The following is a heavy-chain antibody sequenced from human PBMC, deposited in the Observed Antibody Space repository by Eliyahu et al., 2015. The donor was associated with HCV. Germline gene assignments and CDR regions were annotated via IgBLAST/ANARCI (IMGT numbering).Heavy chain of an antibody. CDR3: AKLGVRIATTGVDY. J-gene: IGHJ4*02. Sequence: EVQLLESGGSSVQXGGSLRLSCAHSGFAFNSHVLYWVRQAPGKGLEWVSAISXSGDYTSYTDSVKGRFTISRDNSKNTLYLQMNSLRAEDTAVYYCAKLGVRIATTGVDYWGQGTLVTVSS. CDR2: ISXSGDYT. V-gene: IGHV3-23*01. CDR1: GFAFNSHV. D-gene: IGHD6-13*01.